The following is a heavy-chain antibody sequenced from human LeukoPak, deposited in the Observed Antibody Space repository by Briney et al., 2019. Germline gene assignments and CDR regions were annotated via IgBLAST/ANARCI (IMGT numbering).Heavy chain of an antibody. CDR1: GFTFDDYA. CDR3: AKDIFLKGPIVATILNP. Sequence: GGSLRLSCAASGFTFDDYAMHWVRQAPGKGLEWVPGISWNSGSIGYADSVKGRFTISRDNAKNSLYLQMNSLRAEDTALYYCAKDIFLKGPIVATILNPWGQETLVTVSS. CDR2: ISWNSGSI. D-gene: IGHD5-12*01. V-gene: IGHV3-9*01. J-gene: IGHJ5*02.